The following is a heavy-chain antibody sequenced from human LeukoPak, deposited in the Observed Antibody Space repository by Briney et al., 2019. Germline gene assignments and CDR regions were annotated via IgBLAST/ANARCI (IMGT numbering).Heavy chain of an antibody. D-gene: IGHD5-12*01. CDR2: IYHTGRT. CDR1: GGSISSRNW. CDR3: ARDPSGVTTIRGLFEDY. Sequence: PSETLSLTCAVSGGSISSRNWWSWVRQPPGKGLEWIGEIYHTGRTNYNPSLKSRVTISVDKSKNQFSLNLTSVTDADTAVYYCARDPSGVTTIRGLFEDYWGQGTPVTVSS. J-gene: IGHJ4*02. V-gene: IGHV4-4*02.